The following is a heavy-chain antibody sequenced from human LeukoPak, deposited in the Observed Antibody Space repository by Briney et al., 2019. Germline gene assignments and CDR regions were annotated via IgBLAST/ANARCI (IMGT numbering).Heavy chain of an antibody. J-gene: IGHJ4*02. CDR3: ARRGSSIFGVARLDY. CDR2: INHSGST. D-gene: IGHD3-3*01. V-gene: IGHV4-34*01. CDR1: GGSFSGYY. Sequence: PSETLSLTCAVYGGSFSGYYWSWLRQPPGKGLEWIGEINHSGSTNYNPSLKSRVTISVDTSKNQFSLKLSSVTAADTAVYYCARRGSSIFGVARLDYWGQGTLVTVSP.